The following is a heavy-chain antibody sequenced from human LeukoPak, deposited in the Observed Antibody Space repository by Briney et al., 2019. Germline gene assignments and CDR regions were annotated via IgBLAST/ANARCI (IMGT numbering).Heavy chain of an antibody. Sequence: PGGSLRLSCAASGFTFSSYSMNWVRQAPGKGLEWVSCISGSSSTIYYADSVKGRFTISRDNARNSLSLQMNSLRDEDTAVYYCARLVASRLYYFDYWGQGSLVTVSP. J-gene: IGHJ4*02. D-gene: IGHD2-2*01. V-gene: IGHV3-48*02. CDR1: GFTFSSYS. CDR2: ISGSSSTI. CDR3: ARLVASRLYYFDY.